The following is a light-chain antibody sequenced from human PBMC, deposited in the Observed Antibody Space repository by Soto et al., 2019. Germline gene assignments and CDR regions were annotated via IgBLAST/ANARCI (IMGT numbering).Light chain of an antibody. V-gene: IGKV3-15*01. CDR1: QSVSSN. Sequence: EIVMTQSPATLSVSPGERATLSCRASQSVSSNLAWYQQKPGQAPRLLMYVASTRATAIPASFSGSGYGTEFILTISSLQSEDFPVYYCQQYHKWPLTFGGGTKVEIK. CDR3: QQYHKWPLT. CDR2: VAS. J-gene: IGKJ4*01.